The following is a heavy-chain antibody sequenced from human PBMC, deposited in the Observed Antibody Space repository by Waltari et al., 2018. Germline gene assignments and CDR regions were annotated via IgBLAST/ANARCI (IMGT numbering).Heavy chain of an antibody. J-gene: IGHJ3*02. V-gene: IGHV3-7*01. CDR1: GFIFSSHW. Sequence: EVQLVESGGGLVQPGGALRLSCAASGFIFSSHWMGWVRQAPGKGPELVAKKKPDGSEKYYVDSVKGRFTISRDNAKNSLYLQMNSLRAADTAVYYCTRELGAFDIWGQGTIVIVSS. D-gene: IGHD3-3*02. CDR3: TRELGAFDI. CDR2: KKPDGSEK.